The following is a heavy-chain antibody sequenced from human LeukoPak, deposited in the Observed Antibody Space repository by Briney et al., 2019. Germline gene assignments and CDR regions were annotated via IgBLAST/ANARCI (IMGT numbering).Heavy chain of an antibody. Sequence: GGSLRLCCAASRSTFSSTWMHWVRQAPGKGLVWVSRITSDGSSTIYADSVKGRFTISRDNAKNTLYLQMNSLRAEDTAVYYCARDWYYAIDFWGRGALVTVSS. CDR1: RSTFSSTW. V-gene: IGHV3-74*01. CDR3: ARDWYYAIDF. CDR2: ITSDGSST. D-gene: IGHD2/OR15-2a*01. J-gene: IGHJ2*01.